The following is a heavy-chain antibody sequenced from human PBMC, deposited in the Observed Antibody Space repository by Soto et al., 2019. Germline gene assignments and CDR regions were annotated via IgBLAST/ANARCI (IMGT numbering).Heavy chain of an antibody. CDR1: GFTFSNYA. V-gene: IGHV3-23*01. CDR3: AKNSPRVDY. Sequence: EVQLLESGGGLVQPGGSLRLSCAASGFTFSNYAMTWVRQAPGKGLEWVSAISGTSGSTYYADSVKGRFTISRDNSKYTLYLQMNSLRAEDTAVYYCAKNSPRVDYWGQGTLVTVSS. CDR2: ISGTSGST. D-gene: IGHD2-21*01. J-gene: IGHJ4*02.